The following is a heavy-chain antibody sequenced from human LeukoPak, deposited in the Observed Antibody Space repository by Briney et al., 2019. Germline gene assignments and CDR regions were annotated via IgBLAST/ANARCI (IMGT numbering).Heavy chain of an antibody. CDR3: AKDLPGITMIVVAHMPPV. CDR2: IIPILGIA. V-gene: IGHV1-69*04. J-gene: IGHJ4*02. D-gene: IGHD3-22*01. Sequence: SVKVSCKASGGTFSSYAISWVRQAPGQGLEWMGRIIPILGIANYAQKFQGRVTITADNATSTAYMELSSLTSEDTAVYYCAKDLPGITMIVVAHMPPVWGQGTLVTVSS. CDR1: GGTFSSYA.